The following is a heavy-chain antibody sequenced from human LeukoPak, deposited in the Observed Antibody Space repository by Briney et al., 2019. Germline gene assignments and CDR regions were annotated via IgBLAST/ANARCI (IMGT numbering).Heavy chain of an antibody. V-gene: IGHV3-73*01. CDR3: TRHSTVTNSRDYYYYYMDV. J-gene: IGHJ6*03. D-gene: IGHD4-11*01. Sequence: PGGSLRLSCAASGFTFSGSAMHWVRQASGKGLEWVGRIRGKANSYATAYAASVKGRFTISRDDSKNTAYLQMNSLKTEDTAVYYCTRHSTVTNSRDYYYYYMDVWGKGTTVTVSS. CDR2: IRGKANSYAT. CDR1: GFTFSGSA.